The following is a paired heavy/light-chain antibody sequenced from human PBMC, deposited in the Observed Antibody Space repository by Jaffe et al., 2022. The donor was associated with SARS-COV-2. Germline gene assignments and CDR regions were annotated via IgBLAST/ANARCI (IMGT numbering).Light chain of an antibody. J-gene: IGLJ3*02. Sequence: QTLVTQEPSLSVSPGGTVTLTCGLTSGSVSTNSYPTWYQQTPGQAPRTLMYNTNTRSSGVPDRFSGSILGKKAALTITGAQADDESTYYCYMYVSSGTWVFGGGTSLTV. V-gene: IGLV8-61*01. CDR3: YMYVSSGTWV. CDR1: SGSVSTNSY. CDR2: NTN.
Heavy chain of an antibody. CDR3: AKLNSGGPRGWFDS. V-gene: IGHV3-23*01. D-gene: IGHD2-15*01. Sequence: EVQLLESGGVLVQPGESLTLSCVASGFPFSNYAMNWVRQTPGKGLEWVSHISGSGGTTYYADSVKGRFTLSRDNSKNTMYLRMDSLRGEDTGFYFCAKLNSGGPRGWFDSWGQGTLVTVSS. CDR1: GFPFSNYA. J-gene: IGHJ5*01. CDR2: ISGSGGTT.